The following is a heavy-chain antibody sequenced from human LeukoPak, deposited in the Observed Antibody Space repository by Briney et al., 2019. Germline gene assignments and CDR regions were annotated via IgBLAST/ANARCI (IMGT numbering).Heavy chain of an antibody. D-gene: IGHD3-3*01. CDR1: GGSFSGYY. J-gene: IGHJ6*02. CDR3: ARGGTIFGVVIIHSYYYYGMDV. CDR2: INHSGST. V-gene: IGHV4-34*01. Sequence: PSETLSLTCAVYGGSFSGYYWSRIRQPPGKGLEWIGEINHSGSTNYNPSLKSRVTISVDTSKNQFSLKLSSVTAADTAVYYCARGGTIFGVVIIHSYYYYGMDVWGQGTTVTVSS.